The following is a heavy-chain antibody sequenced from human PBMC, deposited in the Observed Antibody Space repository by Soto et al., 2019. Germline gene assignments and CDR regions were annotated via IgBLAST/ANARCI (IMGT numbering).Heavy chain of an antibody. J-gene: IGHJ4*02. D-gene: IGHD1-26*01. V-gene: IGHV4-38-2*01. CDR3: ARTHSGSYYSVFNY. Sequence: SETLSLTCVVSNFSISSGYYWGWIRQSPGKGLEWIASIYRSGTTSYNPSLKSRVTISVDPSKNQFSLMLTAVTAADTAVYYCARTHSGSYYSVFNYWGRGSQVTVSS. CDR1: NFSISSGYY. CDR2: IYRSGTT.